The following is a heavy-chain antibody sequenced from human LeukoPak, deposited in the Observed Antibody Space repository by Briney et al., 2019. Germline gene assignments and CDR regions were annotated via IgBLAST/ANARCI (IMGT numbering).Heavy chain of an antibody. J-gene: IGHJ5*02. V-gene: IGHV1-2*02. Sequence: ASVKVSCKASGYTFTDYYVHWVRQAPGQGLEWMGWINPNSGGTDYAQKFQGRVTMTKDTSISTAYMELSRLTSDDTAVYFCARGFVDHWGQGTLLTVSS. CDR3: ARGFVDH. CDR1: GYTFTDYY. CDR2: INPNSGGT.